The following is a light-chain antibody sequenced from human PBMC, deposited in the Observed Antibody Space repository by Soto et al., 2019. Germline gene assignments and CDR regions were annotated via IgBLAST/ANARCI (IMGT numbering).Light chain of an antibody. CDR3: QQHADWPPLT. CDR1: HDINNY. CDR2: EAS. V-gene: IGKV3-11*01. J-gene: IGKJ4*02. Sequence: EIILTQSPPTLSLSPGERATLSCRASHDINNYLARYQQKPGQSPRLPIYEASQRATGTHARFSARGSGTHSTLSVSGLEPEYFAVYYCQQHADWPPLTFGGGT.